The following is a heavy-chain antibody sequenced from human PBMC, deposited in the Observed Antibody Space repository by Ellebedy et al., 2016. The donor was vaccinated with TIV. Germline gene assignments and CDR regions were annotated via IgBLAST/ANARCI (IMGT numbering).Heavy chain of an antibody. D-gene: IGHD6-19*01. J-gene: IGHJ5*02. Sequence: SETLSLTCTVSGGSISSSTYYWGWIRQPPGKGLEWIGSIYNSGSTYYNPSLKSRVTMSVATSKNQFSLKLSSVTASDTAVYYCARHASVAGTIDVVGFGYNWFDPWGQGTLVTVSS. CDR3: ARHASVAGTIDVVGFGYNWFDP. CDR2: IYNSGST. V-gene: IGHV4-39*01. CDR1: GGSISSSTYY.